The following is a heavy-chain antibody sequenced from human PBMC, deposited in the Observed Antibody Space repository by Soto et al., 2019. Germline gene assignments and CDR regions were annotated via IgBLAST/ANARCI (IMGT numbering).Heavy chain of an antibody. V-gene: IGHV1-18*01. D-gene: IGHD2-15*01. CDR2: ISAYNGNT. CDR1: GYTFTSYG. CDR3: ARDRYCSGGSCSPYYYYYGMDV. Sequence: QVQLVQSGAEVKKPGASVKVSCKASGYTFTSYGISWVRQAPGQGLEWMGWISAYNGNTNYAQKLQGRVTMTTDTSTSTAYMELRSLRSDDTAVYYCARDRYCSGGSCSPYYYYYGMDVWGQGTTVTVSS. J-gene: IGHJ6*02.